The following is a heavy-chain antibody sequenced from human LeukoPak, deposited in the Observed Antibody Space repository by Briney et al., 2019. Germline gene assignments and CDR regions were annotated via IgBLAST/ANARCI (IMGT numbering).Heavy chain of an antibody. CDR1: GGSFSNYY. Sequence: SETLSLTCAVYGGSFSNYYWTWIRQPPGKGLEWIGEINHSGSTNYNPSLKSRVTISVDTSKNQFSLKLSSVTAADTAVYYCARQWLRPYYFDYWGQGTLVTVSS. J-gene: IGHJ4*02. V-gene: IGHV4-34*01. D-gene: IGHD5-12*01. CDR3: ARQWLRPYYFDY. CDR2: INHSGST.